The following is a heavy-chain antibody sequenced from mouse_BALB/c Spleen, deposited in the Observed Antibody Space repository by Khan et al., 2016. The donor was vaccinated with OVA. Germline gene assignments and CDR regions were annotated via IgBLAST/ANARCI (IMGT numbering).Heavy chain of an antibody. J-gene: IGHJ3*01. D-gene: IGHD2-14*01. CDR1: GDSITSGY. V-gene: IGHV3-8*02. CDR2: MIYTGYT. CDR3: ATSTYRYAFAY. Sequence: EVQLQESGPSLVKPSQTLSLTCSVTGDSITSGYWSWIRKFPGNKLEYMGYMIYTGYTDYNPSLKSRIVITRPTSEKQYAQQFNSVTTEDTDTYYRATSTYRYAFAYSGQGTLVTVS.